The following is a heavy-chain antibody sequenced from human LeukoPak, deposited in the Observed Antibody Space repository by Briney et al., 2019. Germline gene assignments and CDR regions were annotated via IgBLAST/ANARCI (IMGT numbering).Heavy chain of an antibody. V-gene: IGHV3-21*01. D-gene: IGHD1/OR15-1a*01. J-gene: IGHJ5*02. Sequence: GGSLRLSCAASGFTFSTFSMNWVRQAPGKGLEWVSSISTDSSPMYYADSVKGRFAISRDNAKNSLYLQMNSLRVEDTAVYYCARDPRNKGFDPWGQGTLVTVSS. CDR3: ARDPRNKGFDP. CDR1: GFTFSTFS. CDR2: ISTDSSPM.